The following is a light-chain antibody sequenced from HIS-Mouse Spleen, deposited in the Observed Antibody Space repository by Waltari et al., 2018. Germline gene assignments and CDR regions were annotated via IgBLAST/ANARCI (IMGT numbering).Light chain of an antibody. J-gene: IGLJ2*01. CDR3: SSYTSSSTLVV. CDR2: DVS. CDR1: SSDVGGYNY. V-gene: IGLV2-14*03. Sequence: QSALTQPASVSGSPGQSITISCTGPSSDVGGYNYVSCYQQHPGKAPKLRIYDVSNRPSGVSNRFSGSKSGNTASLTISGLQAEDEADYYCSSYTSSSTLVVFGGGTKLTVL.